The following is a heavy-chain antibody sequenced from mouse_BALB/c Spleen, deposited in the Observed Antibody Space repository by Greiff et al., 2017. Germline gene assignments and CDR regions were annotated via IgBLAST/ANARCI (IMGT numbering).Heavy chain of an antibody. V-gene: IGHV5-17*02. CDR1: GFTFSSFG. Sequence: EVKLVESGGGLVQPGGSRKLSCAASGFTFSSFGMHWVRQAPEKGLEWVAYISSGSSTIYYADTVKGRFTISRDNPKNTLFLQMTSLRSEDTAMYYCARHYDYDEYYFDYWGQGTTLTVSS. D-gene: IGHD2-4*01. CDR2: ISSGSSTI. CDR3: ARHYDYDEYYFDY. J-gene: IGHJ2*01.